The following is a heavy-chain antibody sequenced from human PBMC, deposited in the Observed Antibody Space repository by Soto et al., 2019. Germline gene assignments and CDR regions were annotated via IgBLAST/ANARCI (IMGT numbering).Heavy chain of an antibody. CDR1: GFTFSSYG. CDR2: ISYDGSNK. Sequence: GGSLRLSCAASGFTFSSYGMHWVRQAPCKGLEWVAVISYDGSNKYYADSVKGRFTISRDNSKNTPYLQMNSLRAEDTAVYYCAKDPYYDCWSGYSPWSHGMDVWGQGTTVPVSS. J-gene: IGHJ6*02. CDR3: AKDPYYDCWSGYSPWSHGMDV. V-gene: IGHV3-30*18. D-gene: IGHD3-3*01.